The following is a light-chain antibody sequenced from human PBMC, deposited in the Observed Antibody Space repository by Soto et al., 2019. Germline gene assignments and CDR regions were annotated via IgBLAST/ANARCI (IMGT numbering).Light chain of an antibody. V-gene: IGKV1-5*03. CDR3: KSYHSISSPT. CDR1: QSFTKW. CDR2: EAS. Sequence: DIQMTQSPSTLAASVGDRVTITCRASQSFTKWLAWYRQKPGKAPKLLIYEASRIKSGVPSRFSGSESGTEFTLTIGSLQPDDFADYFCKSYHSISSPTFGRRPKDEIK. J-gene: IGKJ1*01.